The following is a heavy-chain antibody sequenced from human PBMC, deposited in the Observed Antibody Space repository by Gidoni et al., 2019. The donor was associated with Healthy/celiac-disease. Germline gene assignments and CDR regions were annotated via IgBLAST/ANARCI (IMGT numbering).Heavy chain of an antibody. V-gene: IGHV3-64D*06. D-gene: IGHD3-22*01. CDR2: MSSNGGRT. CDR1: GFTFISYS. CDR3: VKVSFRSPDYYDSSGSNSDFDY. Sequence: EVQLVEAGGGLVQPGGSLRLSCSASGFTFISYSMHWVRQAPGKGLEYVSAMSSNGGRTYYADSVKGRFTISRDNSKNTLYLQMSSLRAEDTAVYYCVKVSFRSPDYYDSSGSNSDFDYWGQGTLVTVSS. J-gene: IGHJ4*02.